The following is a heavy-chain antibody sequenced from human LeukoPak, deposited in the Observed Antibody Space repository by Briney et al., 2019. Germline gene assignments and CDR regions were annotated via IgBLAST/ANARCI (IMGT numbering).Heavy chain of an antibody. CDR3: ARDPSSEGGVRASYYYMDV. D-gene: IGHD3-10*01. CDR1: GFTFSDFY. Sequence: GGSLRLSCAASGFTFSDFYMNWVRQAPGKGLEWVSSISSSSSYIYYADSVKGRFTISRDNAKNSLYLQMNSLRAEDTAVYYCARDPSSEGGVRASYYYMDVWGKGTTVTVSS. CDR2: ISSSSSYI. J-gene: IGHJ6*03. V-gene: IGHV3-21*01.